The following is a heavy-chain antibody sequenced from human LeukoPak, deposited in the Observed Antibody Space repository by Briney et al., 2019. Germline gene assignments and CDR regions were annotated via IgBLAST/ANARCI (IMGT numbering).Heavy chain of an antibody. Sequence: AASVKVSCKASGGTFSSYAISWVRQAPGQGLEWMGRIIPIFGIANYAQKFQGRVTITADKSTSTAYMELSSLGSEDTAVYYCARGAEVSRLYGMDVWGQGTTVTVSS. J-gene: IGHJ6*02. D-gene: IGHD3-22*01. CDR1: GGTFSSYA. CDR2: IIPIFGIA. CDR3: ARGAEVSRLYGMDV. V-gene: IGHV1-69*04.